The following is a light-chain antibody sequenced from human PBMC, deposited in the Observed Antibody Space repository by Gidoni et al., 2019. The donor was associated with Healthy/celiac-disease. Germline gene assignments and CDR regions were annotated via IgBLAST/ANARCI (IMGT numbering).Light chain of an antibody. J-gene: IGLJ2*01. Sequence: SSELTQDPAVSVALGQTVRITCQGDSLRSYYASWYQQKPGQAPVLVIYGKNNRPSGIPDRFSGSSSGNTAYLTITGAQAEDEADYYCNSRDSSGNLVVFGGGTKLTVL. V-gene: IGLV3-19*01. CDR3: NSRDSSGNLVV. CDR2: GKN. CDR1: SLRSYY.